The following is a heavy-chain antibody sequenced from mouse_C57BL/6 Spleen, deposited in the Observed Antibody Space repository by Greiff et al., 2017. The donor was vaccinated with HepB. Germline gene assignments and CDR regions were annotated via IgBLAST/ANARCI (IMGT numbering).Heavy chain of an antibody. J-gene: IGHJ2*01. V-gene: IGHV1-18*01. CDR1: GYTFTDYN. D-gene: IGHD3-3*01. CDR2: INPNNGCT. Sequence: EVQLQQSGPELVKPGASVKLPCKASGYTFTDYNMDWVKQSHGKSLEWIGAINPNNGCTIYHQKFKGKVTLTVDKSSSTVYMELRSLTSEDTAVYYCARYAGRGYFDYWGQGTTLTVSS. CDR3: ARYAGRGYFDY.